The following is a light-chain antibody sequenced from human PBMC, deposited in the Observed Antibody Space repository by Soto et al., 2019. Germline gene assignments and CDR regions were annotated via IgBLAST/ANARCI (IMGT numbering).Light chain of an antibody. CDR2: KVS. CDR3: MQGTHWPIT. CDR1: QSLVHSDGIAY. Sequence: FVMTLSPLSLPVTLGQPASISCRSNQSLVHSDGIAYFSWFQQRPGRSPRRXIYKVSNRDSGVPARFSGSGSGTDFELKISRVEAEDVGVYYCMQGTHWPITFGQGTRLEI. V-gene: IGKV2-30*02. J-gene: IGKJ5*01.